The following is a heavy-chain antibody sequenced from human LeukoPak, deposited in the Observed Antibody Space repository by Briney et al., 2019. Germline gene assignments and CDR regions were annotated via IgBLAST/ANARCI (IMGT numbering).Heavy chain of an antibody. CDR1: GGTSSSYA. J-gene: IGHJ4*02. D-gene: IGHD6-19*01. CDR3: ARDSPDSSGFDY. Sequence: GASVKVSCKASGGTSSSYAISWVRQAPGQGLEWMGGIIPIFGTANYAQKFQGRVTITADESTSTAYMELSSLRSEDTAVYYCARDSPDSSGFDYWGQGTLVTVSS. V-gene: IGHV1-69*01. CDR2: IIPIFGTA.